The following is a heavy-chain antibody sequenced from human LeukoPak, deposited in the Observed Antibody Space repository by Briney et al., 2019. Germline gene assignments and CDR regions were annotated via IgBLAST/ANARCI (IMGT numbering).Heavy chain of an antibody. Sequence: GASVKVSCEASGYTFTNYAMNWVRQAPGQGLEWMGWINTNTGNPTYAQGFTGRFVFSLDTSVSTAYLQISSLKAEDTAVYYCARGYSSSWYWFDPWGQGTLVTVSS. D-gene: IGHD6-13*01. V-gene: IGHV7-4-1*02. CDR2: INTNTGNP. CDR1: GYTFTNYA. CDR3: ARGYSSSWYWFDP. J-gene: IGHJ5*02.